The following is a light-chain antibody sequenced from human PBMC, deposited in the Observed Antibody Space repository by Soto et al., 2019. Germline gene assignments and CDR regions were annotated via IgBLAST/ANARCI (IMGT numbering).Light chain of an antibody. Sequence: DIQMTQSPSTLSASVGDRVTITCRASQSLSSWLAWYQQRPGKAPKLLIYDASSFESGVPLRFSGFGSRTEFTLTISSLQPDDFATYCYQQYNSYPYTFGQGTKLAIK. J-gene: IGKJ2*01. V-gene: IGKV1-5*01. CDR1: QSLSSW. CDR3: QQYNSYPYT. CDR2: DAS.